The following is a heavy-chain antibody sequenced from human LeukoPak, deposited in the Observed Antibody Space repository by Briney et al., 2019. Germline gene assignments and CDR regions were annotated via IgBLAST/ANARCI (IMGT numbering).Heavy chain of an antibody. J-gene: IGHJ5*02. V-gene: IGHV4-61*02. CDR1: GGSISSGSYY. CDR2: IYTSGST. D-gene: IGHD2-2*01. Sequence: PSETLSLTCTVSGGSISSGSYYWSWSRQPTGKGLEWIGRIYTSGSTNYNPSLKSRVTISVDTSKNQFSLKLSSVTAADTAVYYCARARGCSSTSCLNWFDPWGQGTLVTVSS. CDR3: ARARGCSSTSCLNWFDP.